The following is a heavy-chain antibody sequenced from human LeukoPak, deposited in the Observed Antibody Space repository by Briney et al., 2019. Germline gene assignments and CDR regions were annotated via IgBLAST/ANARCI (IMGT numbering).Heavy chain of an antibody. CDR3: AKDPPGYSSGWYYFDY. CDR2: IRYDGSNK. CDR1: GFTFSSYG. J-gene: IGHJ4*02. V-gene: IGHV3-30*02. D-gene: IGHD6-19*01. Sequence: PGGSLRLSCAASGFTFSSYGMHWVRQAPGKGLEWVAFIRYDGSNKYYADSVKGRFTISGDNSKNTLYLQMNSLRAEDTAVYYCAKDPPGYSSGWYYFDYWGQGTLVTVSS.